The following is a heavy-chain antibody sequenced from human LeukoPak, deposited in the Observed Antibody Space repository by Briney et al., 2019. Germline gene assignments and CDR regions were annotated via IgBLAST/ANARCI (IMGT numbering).Heavy chain of an antibody. Sequence: GGSLRLSCAASGFTFSSYWMNWVRQAPGKGLEWVANIKKDGSDKNYLGSVKGRFTTSRDNAKNSLYVQMNSLRVEDTAVYYCAKDVLLWFGDAFDIWGQGTMVTVSS. CDR2: IKKDGSDK. CDR1: GFTFSSYW. V-gene: IGHV3-7*01. CDR3: AKDVLLWFGDAFDI. D-gene: IGHD3-10*01. J-gene: IGHJ3*02.